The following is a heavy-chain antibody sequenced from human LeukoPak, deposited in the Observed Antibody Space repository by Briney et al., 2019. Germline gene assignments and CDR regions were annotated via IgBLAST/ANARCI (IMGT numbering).Heavy chain of an antibody. CDR1: GGSISSGDYY. CDR3: ARVRPYYYDSSGYQ. J-gene: IGHJ4*02. Sequence: PSETLSLTCTVSGGSISSGDYYWSWIRQPPGKGLEWIGYIYYSGSTYYNPSLKSRVTISVDTSKNQFSLKLSSVTAADTAVYYCARVRPYYYDSSGYQWGQGTLVTVSS. D-gene: IGHD3-22*01. CDR2: IYYSGST. V-gene: IGHV4-30-4*01.